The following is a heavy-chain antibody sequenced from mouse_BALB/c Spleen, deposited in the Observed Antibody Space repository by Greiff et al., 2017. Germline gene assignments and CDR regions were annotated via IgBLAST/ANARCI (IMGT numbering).Heavy chain of an antibody. CDR2: ISDGGSYT. J-gene: IGHJ2*01. CDR3: ARAGAGGYFDY. D-gene: IGHD3-1*01. V-gene: IGHV5-4*02. CDR1: GFTFSDYY. Sequence: EVKLVESGGGLVKPGGSLKLSCAASGFTFSDYYMYWVRQTPEKRLEWVATISDGGSYTYYPDSVKGRFTISRDNAKNNLYLQMSSLKSEDTAMYYCARAGAGGYFDYWGQGTTLTVSS.